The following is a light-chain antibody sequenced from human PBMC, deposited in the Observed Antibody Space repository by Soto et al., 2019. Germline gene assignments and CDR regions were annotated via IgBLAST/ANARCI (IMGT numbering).Light chain of an antibody. V-gene: IGKV3D-20*02. J-gene: IGKJ1*01. CDR3: QQRGNRPPWT. Sequence: EIVLTQSPGTLSLSPGERATRSCRASQSVSNNYLAWYQQKPGQAPRLLIYGASNRATGIPDRFSGSGSGTDFTLTISRLEPEDFAVYYCQQRGNRPPWTFGQGTKVDIK. CDR1: QSVSNNY. CDR2: GAS.